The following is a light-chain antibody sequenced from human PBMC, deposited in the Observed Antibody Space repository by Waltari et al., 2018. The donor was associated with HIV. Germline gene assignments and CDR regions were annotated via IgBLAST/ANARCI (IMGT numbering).Light chain of an antibody. V-gene: IGLV1-40*01. CDR2: NYN. CDR3: QSYDSTLSASV. CDR1: RSIIGADYS. Sequence: QSVLTQPPSVSGAPGQRVTLSCTGTRSIIGADYSVHCYQQFPGSDPRLLIYNYNPRPSGVPDRFSGSKSGTSASLAITGLQADDEAVYYCQSYDSTLSASVFGGGTELTVL. J-gene: IGLJ3*02.